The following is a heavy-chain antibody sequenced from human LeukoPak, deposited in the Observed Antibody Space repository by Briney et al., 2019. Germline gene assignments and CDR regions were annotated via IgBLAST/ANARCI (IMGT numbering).Heavy chain of an antibody. CDR1: GGSFSGNY. J-gene: IGHJ5*02. CDR2: INHSGGT. Sequence: SETLSLTCAVYGGSFSGNYWNWIRQPPGKGLEWIGEINHSGGTKYNPSLKSRVIMSVDTSKDQFSLILRSVTAADSAVYYCARGNIATKLDPWGQGTLVNVSS. D-gene: IGHD6-13*01. V-gene: IGHV4-34*01. CDR3: ARGNIATKLDP.